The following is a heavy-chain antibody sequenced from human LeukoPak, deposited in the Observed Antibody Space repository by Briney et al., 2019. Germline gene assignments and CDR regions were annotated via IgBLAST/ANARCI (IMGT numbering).Heavy chain of an antibody. J-gene: IGHJ4*02. CDR3: VRALVGDYVWGSYRPSGEIDY. V-gene: IGHV1-2*02. Sequence: ASVKVSCKASGYTFTGYYMHWVRQAPGQGLEWMGWINPNSGGTNYAQKFQGRVTMTRDTSISTAYMELSRLRSDDTAVYYCVRALVGDYVWGSYRPSGEIDYWGQGTLVTVSS. CDR2: INPNSGGT. CDR1: GYTFTGYY. D-gene: IGHD3-16*02.